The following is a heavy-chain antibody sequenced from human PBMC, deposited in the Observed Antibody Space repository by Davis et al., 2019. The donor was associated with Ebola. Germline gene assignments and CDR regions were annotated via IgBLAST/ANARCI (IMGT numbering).Heavy chain of an antibody. CDR1: GFTFSAYG. J-gene: IGHJ6*03. CDR2: ISYDGRNE. CDR3: ARDKSFYYYMDV. V-gene: IGHV3-30*03. Sequence: GESLKISCAASGFTFSAYGMHWVRQAPGKGLEWVAVISYDGRNEFYADSVTGRFTISRDNSNNTLFLQMNSLRAEDTAVYYCARDKSFYYYMDVWGKGTTVTVSS.